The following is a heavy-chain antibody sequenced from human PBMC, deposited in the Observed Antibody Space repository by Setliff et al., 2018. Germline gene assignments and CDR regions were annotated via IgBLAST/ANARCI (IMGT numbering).Heavy chain of an antibody. CDR1: GFTFSTYA. CDR2: IYSGDRNT. D-gene: IGHD2-15*01. Sequence: LRLSCAASGFTFSTYAMSWVRQAPGKGLEWVSTIYSGDRNTFYTDSVKGRFTIFRDGSKNTLYLQMTSLRVEDTAVYYCARVGGYGWADHWGQGTLVTVSS. J-gene: IGHJ4*02. CDR3: ARVGGYGWADH. V-gene: IGHV3-23*03.